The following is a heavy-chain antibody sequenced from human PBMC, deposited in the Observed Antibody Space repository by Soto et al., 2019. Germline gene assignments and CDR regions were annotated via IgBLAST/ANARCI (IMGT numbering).Heavy chain of an antibody. D-gene: IGHD3-16*01. Sequence: QVQLQESGPGLVKPSETLSLTCAVSGGPITTTTWWAWVRLPPGKGLEWIGELHHDGTTNYNPSLARRISTSRAQSHNHFSLKLTSVTASDTAISHRATKPIPCTWGVWCRGTTGTVAS. CDR1: GGPITTTTW. J-gene: IGHJ6*02. CDR3: ATKPIPCTWGV. CDR2: LHHDGTT. V-gene: IGHV4-4*02.